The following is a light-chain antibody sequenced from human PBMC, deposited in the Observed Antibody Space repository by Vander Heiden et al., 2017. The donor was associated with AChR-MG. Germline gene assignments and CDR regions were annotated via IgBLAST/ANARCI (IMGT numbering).Light chain of an antibody. V-gene: IGKV3-15*01. CDR3: QQYNNWPPLT. CDR2: GAS. Sequence: ELVMTQSPATLSVSPGERATLSCRASQSVSSNLAWYQQKPGQAPRLLIYGASTRATGIPARFSGSGCGTEFTLTISSRQSEDFAVYYCQQYNNWPPLTFGGGTKVEIK. J-gene: IGKJ4*01. CDR1: QSVSSN.